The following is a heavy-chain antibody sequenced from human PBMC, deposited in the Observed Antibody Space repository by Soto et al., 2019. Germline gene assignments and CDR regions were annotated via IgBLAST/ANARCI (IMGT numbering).Heavy chain of an antibody. CDR1: GFIFRNYA. CDR2: ISGSAGSST. D-gene: IGHD7-27*01. V-gene: IGHV3-23*01. Sequence: GGSLRLSCAASGFIFRNYAMSWVRQAPGKGLEWVSAISGSAGSSTNYADSVKGRFTISRDNAKNLLYLQMSSLTVEDTAVYYCVKGRNWASGSDYRGQGTLVTVSS. CDR3: VKGRNWASGSDY. J-gene: IGHJ4*02.